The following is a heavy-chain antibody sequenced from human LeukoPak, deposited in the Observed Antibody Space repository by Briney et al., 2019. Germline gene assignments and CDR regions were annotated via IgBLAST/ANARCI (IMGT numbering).Heavy chain of an antibody. J-gene: IGHJ5*02. Sequence: ASAKVSCKASGGTFSSYAISWVRQAPGQGLEWMGRIIPIFGTANYAQKFQGRVTITTDESTSTAYMELSSLRSEDTAVYYCARDKVRVSWFDPWGQGTLVTVSS. D-gene: IGHD3-22*01. CDR3: ARDKVRVSWFDP. V-gene: IGHV1-69*05. CDR1: GGTFSSYA. CDR2: IIPIFGTA.